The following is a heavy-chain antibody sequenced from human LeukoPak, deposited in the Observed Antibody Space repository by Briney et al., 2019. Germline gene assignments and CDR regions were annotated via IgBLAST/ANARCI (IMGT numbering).Heavy chain of an antibody. J-gene: IGHJ4*02. Sequence: GGSLRLSCAASGFTFTRCGFHWVRQAPGKGLEWVSVIWHDGSKEYYADSVKGRFTISRDNSKNMLYLQMNSLRVEDTAVYYCARDGCSTSSYYDFWGQGTLVTVSS. CDR2: IWHDGSKE. D-gene: IGHD6-13*01. V-gene: IGHV3-33*01. CDR3: ARDGCSTSSYYDF. CDR1: GFTFTRCG.